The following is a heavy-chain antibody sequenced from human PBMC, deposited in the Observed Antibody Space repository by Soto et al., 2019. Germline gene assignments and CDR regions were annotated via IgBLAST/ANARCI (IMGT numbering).Heavy chain of an antibody. CDR1: GGSFSGYY. D-gene: IGHD3-10*01. CDR2: INHSGST. V-gene: IGHV4-34*01. Sequence: SETLSLTCAVYGGSFSGYYWSWIRQPPGKGLEWIGEINHSGSTNYNPSLKSRVTISVDTSKNQFSLKLSSVTAADTAVYYCARDGYDYSPNYYYYYMDVWGKGTTVTVSS. CDR3: ARDGYDYSPNYYYYYMDV. J-gene: IGHJ6*03.